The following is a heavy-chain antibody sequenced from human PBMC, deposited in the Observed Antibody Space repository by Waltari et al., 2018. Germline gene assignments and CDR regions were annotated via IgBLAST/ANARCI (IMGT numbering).Heavy chain of an antibody. Sequence: QVQLVQSGAEVKKPGASVKVSCKVSGYTLTELSMHWVRQAPGKGLEWMGGFDPEDGETIYAQKFQGRVTMTEDTSTDTAYMELSSLRSEDTAVYYCATEGGRPSGGRDNDAFDIWGQGTTVTVSS. V-gene: IGHV1-24*01. CDR3: ATEGGRPSGGRDNDAFDI. J-gene: IGHJ3*02. CDR2: FDPEDGET. D-gene: IGHD6-19*01. CDR1: GYTLTELS.